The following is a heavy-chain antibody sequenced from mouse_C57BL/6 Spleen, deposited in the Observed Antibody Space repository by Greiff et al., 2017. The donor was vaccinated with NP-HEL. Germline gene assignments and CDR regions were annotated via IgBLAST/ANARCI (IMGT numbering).Heavy chain of an antibody. CDR3: ARHFYLDY. J-gene: IGHJ2*01. CDR1: GFTFSDYY. V-gene: IGHV5-12*01. CDR2: ISNGGGST. Sequence: DVQLVESGGGLVQPGGSLKLSCAASGFTFSDYYMYWVRQTPEKRLEWVAYISNGGGSTYYPDTVKGRFTISRDNAKNTLYLQMSRLKSEDTAMYYCARHFYLDYWGQGTTLTVSS. D-gene: IGHD2-3*01.